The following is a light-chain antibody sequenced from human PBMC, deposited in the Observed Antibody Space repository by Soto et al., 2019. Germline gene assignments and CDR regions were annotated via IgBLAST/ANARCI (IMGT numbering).Light chain of an antibody. V-gene: IGLV1-40*01. CDR1: SSNIGAGYD. CDR3: QSYYSSLSGLV. J-gene: IGLJ2*01. CDR2: GNS. Sequence: QSVLTQPPSVSGAPGQRVTISCTGSSSNIGAGYDVHWYQQLPGTAPKLLIYGNSNRPSGVPDRFSGSKSGTSASLAITGRRAEDEADYYCQSYYSSLSGLVFGGGTKLTVL.